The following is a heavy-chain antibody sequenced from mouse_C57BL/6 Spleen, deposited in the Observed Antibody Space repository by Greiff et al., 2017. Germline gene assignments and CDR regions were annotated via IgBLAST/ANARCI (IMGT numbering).Heavy chain of an antibody. D-gene: IGHD1-1*01. CDR1: GFSLTSYG. Sequence: VQLQQSGPGLVQPSPSLSITCTVSGFSLTSYGVHWVRQSPGKGLEWLGVIWRGGSTDYNAAFMSRLSITKDNSKSQVFFKMNSLQADDTAIYYCAKITTVGEYYAMDYWGQGTSVTVSS. CDR3: AKITTVGEYYAMDY. V-gene: IGHV2-5*01. J-gene: IGHJ4*01. CDR2: IWRGGST.